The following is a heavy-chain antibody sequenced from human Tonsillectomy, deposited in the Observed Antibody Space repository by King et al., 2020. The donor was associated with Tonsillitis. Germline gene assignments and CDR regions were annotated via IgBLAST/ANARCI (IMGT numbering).Heavy chain of an antibody. Sequence: VQLVESGGGVVQPGRSLGLSCEVSGLTFSSNAMHWVRQAPGRGLEWWAAISHDGNNNYYADSVKGRFTISRDNSKNTLYLQMNSLRAEDTAVYYCAKGTRELDYWGQGTLVTVSS. CDR2: ISHDGNNN. J-gene: IGHJ4*02. CDR3: AKGTRELDY. CDR1: GLTFSSNA. V-gene: IGHV3-30*18. D-gene: IGHD5-24*01.